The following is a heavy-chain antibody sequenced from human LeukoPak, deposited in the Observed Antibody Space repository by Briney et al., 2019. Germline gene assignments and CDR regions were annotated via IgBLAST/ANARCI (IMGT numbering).Heavy chain of an antibody. CDR1: GVSFNTYT. CDR2: ISSGSTYI. D-gene: IGHD3/OR15-3a*01. Sequence: GGSLRLSCAASGVSFNTYTINWVRQAPGTGPEWVSSISSGSTYIYYADSVKGRFTISRDNAKNSVYLQINSLRAEDTAVYYCTRAVAADDFSPGYWGQGTLVTVSS. CDR3: TRAVAADDFSPGY. V-gene: IGHV3-21*01. J-gene: IGHJ4*02.